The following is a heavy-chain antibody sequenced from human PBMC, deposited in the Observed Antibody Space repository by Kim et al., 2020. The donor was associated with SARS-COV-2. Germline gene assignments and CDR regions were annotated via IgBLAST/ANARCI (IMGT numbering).Heavy chain of an antibody. D-gene: IGHD5-12*01. CDR1: GFTFSSYE. Sequence: GGSLRLSCAASGFTFSSYEMNWVRQAPGKGLEWVSYISSSGSTIYYADSVKGRFTISRDNAKNSLYLQMNSLRAEDTAVYYCATEWGYSGYDQGPLDYWGQRTLVTVSS. V-gene: IGHV3-48*03. J-gene: IGHJ4*02. CDR3: ATEWGYSGYDQGPLDY. CDR2: ISSSGSTI.